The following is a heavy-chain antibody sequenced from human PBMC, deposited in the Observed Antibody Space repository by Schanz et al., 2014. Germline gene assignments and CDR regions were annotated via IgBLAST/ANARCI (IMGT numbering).Heavy chain of an antibody. J-gene: IGHJ4*02. CDR3: ASPSGYSDYGTYFDF. D-gene: IGHD5-12*01. Sequence: QLVGSGGGLIQPGGSLRLSCAASGFTFRDYYMSWIRQAPGKGLEWVSGISGSGGSTYYADSVKGRFTISRDNSRNTLYLQMNSLRTEDTAVYYCASPSGYSDYGTYFDFWGQGTLVTVSS. V-gene: IGHV3-23*04. CDR2: ISGSGGST. CDR1: GFTFRDYY.